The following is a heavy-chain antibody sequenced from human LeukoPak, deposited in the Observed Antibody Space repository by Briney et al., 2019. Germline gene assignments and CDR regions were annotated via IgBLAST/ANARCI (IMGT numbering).Heavy chain of an antibody. V-gene: IGHV1-2*02. CDR1: GYTFTGYY. CDR3: ARDSTLGDPIDY. Sequence: ASVKVSCKASGYTFTGYYMHWVRQAPGQGLEWMGWINPNSGGTNYAQKFQGRVTMTRDTSISTAYMELSRLRSDDTAVYYCARDSTLGDPIDYWGQGTLVTVSS. CDR2: INPNSGGT. D-gene: IGHD1-26*01. J-gene: IGHJ4*02.